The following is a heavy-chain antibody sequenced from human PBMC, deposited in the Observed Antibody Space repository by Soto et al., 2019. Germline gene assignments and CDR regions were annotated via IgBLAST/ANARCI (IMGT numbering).Heavy chain of an antibody. Sequence: ASGDLSPPWPGSGGSLSRYYWGWVRAPPGKGREGIGYIYYSGSTNYNPSLKSRVTISVDTSKNQFSLKLSSVTAADTAVYYCARVERGDYVFDYWGQGTLVTVSS. CDR1: GGSLSRYY. J-gene: IGHJ4*02. CDR2: IYYSGST. CDR3: ARVERGDYVFDY. D-gene: IGHD4-17*01. V-gene: IGHV4-59*01.